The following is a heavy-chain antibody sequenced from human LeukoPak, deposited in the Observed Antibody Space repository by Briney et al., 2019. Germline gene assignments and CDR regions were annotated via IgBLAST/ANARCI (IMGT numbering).Heavy chain of an antibody. V-gene: IGHV3-23*01. CDR1: GFTFSSYA. CDR2: ISSSGDTT. CDR3: AKTVRLRAMAYYFDY. Sequence: PGGSLRLSCAASGFTFSSYAMSWVRQAPGKGLEWVSAISSSGDTTYYADPVKGRFTISRDNSGNTLYLQMNSLRAEDTAIYYCAKTVRLRAMAYYFDYWGQGTLVTVSS. D-gene: IGHD5-18*01. J-gene: IGHJ4*02.